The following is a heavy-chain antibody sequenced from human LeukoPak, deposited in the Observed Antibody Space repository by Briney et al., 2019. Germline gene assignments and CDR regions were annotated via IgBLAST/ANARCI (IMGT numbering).Heavy chain of an antibody. Sequence: SETLSLTCTVSGGSISSGSYYWSWIRQPAGKGLEWIGRIYTSGSTNYIPSLKSRVTISVDTSKNQFSLKLSSVTAADTAVYYCARDGEYYDSSGIDYWGQGTLVTVSS. CDR1: GGSISSGSYY. CDR2: IYTSGST. CDR3: ARDGEYYDSSGIDY. D-gene: IGHD3-22*01. J-gene: IGHJ4*02. V-gene: IGHV4-61*02.